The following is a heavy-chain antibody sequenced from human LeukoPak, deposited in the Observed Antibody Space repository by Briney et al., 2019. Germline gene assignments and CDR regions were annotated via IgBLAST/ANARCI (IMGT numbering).Heavy chain of an antibody. CDR2: INPNSGGT. Sequence: GASVKVSCKASGYTFTGYYMHWVRQAPGQGLEWMGWINPNSGGTNYAQKFQGRVTMTSDTSISTAYMELSRLRSDDTAVYYCARDAAGFYYGSGSYYGYWGQGTLVTVSS. D-gene: IGHD3-10*01. J-gene: IGHJ4*02. CDR1: GYTFTGYY. V-gene: IGHV1-2*02. CDR3: ARDAAGFYYGSGSYYGY.